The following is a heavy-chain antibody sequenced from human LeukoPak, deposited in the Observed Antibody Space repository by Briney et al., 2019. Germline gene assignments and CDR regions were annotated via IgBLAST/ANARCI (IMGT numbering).Heavy chain of an antibody. Sequence: PETLSLTCAVYGGSFSGYYWSWIRQPPGKGLEWIGEINHSGSTNYNPSLKSRVTISVDTSKNQFSLKLSSVTAADTAVYYCARGWWLFYPIDYWGQGTLVTVSS. J-gene: IGHJ4*02. CDR1: GGSFSGYY. V-gene: IGHV4-34*01. CDR3: ARGWWLFYPIDY. D-gene: IGHD3-22*01. CDR2: INHSGST.